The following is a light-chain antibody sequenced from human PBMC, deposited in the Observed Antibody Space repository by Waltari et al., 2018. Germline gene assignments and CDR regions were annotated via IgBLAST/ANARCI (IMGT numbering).Light chain of an antibody. CDR2: KAS. CDR1: QSISNW. Sequence: DIQMTQSPSPLSASVGDRVNITCRASQSISNWLAWYQQKPGKAPILLIYKASILKSGVPSRFSGSGSGTQFTLTISSLQPGDFATYYCQQYNTYSSFGQGTKLEIK. CDR3: QQYNTYSS. V-gene: IGKV1-5*03. J-gene: IGKJ2*01.